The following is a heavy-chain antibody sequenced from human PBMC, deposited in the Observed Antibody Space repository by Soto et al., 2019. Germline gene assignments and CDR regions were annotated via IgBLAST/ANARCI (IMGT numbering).Heavy chain of an antibody. CDR1: GGSISSYN. V-gene: IGHV4-59*01. J-gene: IGHJ4*02. Sequence: XEILSLTCTVSGGSISSYNGSGLRQPPGKGLEWIGYIYYSGSTNYNPSLKSRVTISVDTSKNQFSLKLSSVTAADTAVYYCARVQPGTIDYWGQGALVTV. CDR3: ARVQPGTIDY. CDR2: IYYSGST. D-gene: IGHD1-1*01.